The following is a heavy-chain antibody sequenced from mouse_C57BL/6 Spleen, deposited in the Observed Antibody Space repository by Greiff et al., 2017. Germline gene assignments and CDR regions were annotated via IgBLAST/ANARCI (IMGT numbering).Heavy chain of an antibody. J-gene: IGHJ2*01. Sequence: EVKLMESGGGLVQPGGSMKLSCVASGFTFSNYWMNWVRQSPEKGLEWVAQIRLKSDNYATHYAESVKGRFTISRDDSKSSVYLQMNNLRAEDTGIYYCTRDLYFDYWGQGTTLTVSS. CDR3: TRDLYFDY. CDR1: GFTFSNYW. V-gene: IGHV6-3*01. CDR2: IRLKSDNYAT.